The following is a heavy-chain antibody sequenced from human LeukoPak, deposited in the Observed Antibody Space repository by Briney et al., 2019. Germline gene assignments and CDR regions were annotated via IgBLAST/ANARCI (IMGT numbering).Heavy chain of an antibody. CDR2: ISAYNGNT. D-gene: IGHD6-13*01. V-gene: IGHV1-18*01. J-gene: IGHJ4*02. CDR3: ARVAGYSSPSGY. CDR1: GGTFSSYA. Sequence: ASVKVSCKASGGTFSSYAISWVRQAPGQGLEWMGWISAYNGNTNYAQKLQGRVTMTTDTSTSTAYMELRSLRSDDTAVYYCARVAGYSSPSGYWGQGTLVTVSS.